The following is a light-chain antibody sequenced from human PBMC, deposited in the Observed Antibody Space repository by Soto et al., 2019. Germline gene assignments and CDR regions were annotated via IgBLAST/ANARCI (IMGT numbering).Light chain of an antibody. J-gene: IGKJ1*01. Sequence: EIVLTQSPGTLSLSPGERATLSCRASQSVSSTYLAWYQQKPGQAPRLIIYGASSRATGIPDRFSGSGSGTDFTLTISRLEPEDFAVYYFQQYGSLTSSTFGQGTKVEIK. CDR2: GAS. CDR3: QQYGSLTSST. CDR1: QSVSSTY. V-gene: IGKV3-20*01.